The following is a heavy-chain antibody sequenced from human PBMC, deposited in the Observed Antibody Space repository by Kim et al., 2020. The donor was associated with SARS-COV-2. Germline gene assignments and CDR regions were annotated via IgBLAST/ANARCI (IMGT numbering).Heavy chain of an antibody. CDR3: ARGGDSSSWSGDYFDY. D-gene: IGHD6-13*01. CDR2: ISYDGSNK. V-gene: IGHV3-30-3*01. CDR1: GFTFSSYA. J-gene: IGHJ4*02. Sequence: GGSLRLSCAASGFTFSSYAMHWVRQAPGKGLEWVAVISYDGSNKYYADSVKGRFTISRDNSKNTLYLQMNSLRAEDTAVYYCARGGDSSSWSGDYFDYWDQGTLVTVSS.